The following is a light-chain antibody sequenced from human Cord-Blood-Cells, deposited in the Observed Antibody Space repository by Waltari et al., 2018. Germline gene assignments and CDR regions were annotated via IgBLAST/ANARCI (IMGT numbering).Light chain of an antibody. Sequence: QSALTQPASVSGSPGQSITISCTGTSSDVGGYNYVSWYQQHPGKAPKLVIYDVSNPPAGVSNLFAVSKSGNTASLTISGLQAEDEADYYCSSYTSSSTLVFGGGTKLTVL. CDR2: DVS. V-gene: IGLV2-14*01. CDR1: SSDVGGYNY. CDR3: SSYTSSSTLV. J-gene: IGLJ3*02.